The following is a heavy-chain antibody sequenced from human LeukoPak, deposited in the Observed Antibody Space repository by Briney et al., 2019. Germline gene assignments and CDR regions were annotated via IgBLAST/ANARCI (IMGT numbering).Heavy chain of an antibody. CDR3: TKDLTPYCSGGSGYPGGLDY. V-gene: IGHV3-23*01. Sequence: GGSLRLSCSASGFSFSTYAMNWVRQAPGKGLEWVSAISGSGDNTYYADSVRGRFTSSRDNSKNTLYLQMNSLRAEDTAVYYCTKDLTPYCSGGSGYPGGLDYWGQGTLVTVSS. J-gene: IGHJ4*02. CDR1: GFSFSTYA. D-gene: IGHD2-15*01. CDR2: ISGSGDNT.